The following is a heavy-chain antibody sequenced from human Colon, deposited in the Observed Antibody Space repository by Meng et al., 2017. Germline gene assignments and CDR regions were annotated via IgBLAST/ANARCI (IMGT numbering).Heavy chain of an antibody. CDR3: TRGGTYNYNGGPYYTYDS. V-gene: IGHV1-2*02. Sequence: ASVKVSCKASGYTFSDHYIHWVRQAPGQGLEWMGWLNANSGGTHYAQRFQGRVTMNRDMSTSTAYMELSSLTSDETAVFYCTRGGTYNYNGGPYYTYDSWGQGTLVTVSS. D-gene: IGHD3-3*01. CDR1: GYTFSDHY. J-gene: IGHJ4*02. CDR2: LNANSGGT.